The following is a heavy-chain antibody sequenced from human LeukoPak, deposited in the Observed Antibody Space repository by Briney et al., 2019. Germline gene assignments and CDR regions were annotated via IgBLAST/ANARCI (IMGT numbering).Heavy chain of an antibody. CDR2: IWYDGSNK. Sequence: GGSPRLSCAATGLTLSSYSMHWVRQAPGKGLEWVAVIWYDGSNKYYADSVKGRFTISRDNSKNTLYLQMDSLRAEDTAVYYCARRPYCSGGSCYPTANYYYYGMDVWGQGTTVTVSS. CDR3: ARRPYCSGGSCYPTANYYYYGMDV. V-gene: IGHV3-33*01. D-gene: IGHD2-15*01. J-gene: IGHJ6*02. CDR1: GLTLSSYS.